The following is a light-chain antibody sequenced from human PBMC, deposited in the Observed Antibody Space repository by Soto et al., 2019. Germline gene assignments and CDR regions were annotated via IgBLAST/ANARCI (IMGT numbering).Light chain of an antibody. V-gene: IGKV3-20*01. CDR1: QSVSSSY. Sequence: IGLTQSPCTLSLSPGERDTLSCRASQSVSSSYLAWYQQKPGQAPRLLIYGASSRATGIPDRFSGSGSGTDFTLTISRLEPEDFAVYYCQQYGTSPRTFGQGTKVDIK. CDR2: GAS. CDR3: QQYGTSPRT. J-gene: IGKJ1*01.